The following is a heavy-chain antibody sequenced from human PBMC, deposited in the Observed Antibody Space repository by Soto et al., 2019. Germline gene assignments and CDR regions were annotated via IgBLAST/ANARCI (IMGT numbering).Heavy chain of an antibody. CDR2: FDREVGEA. J-gene: IGHJ6*02. D-gene: IGHD6-13*01. CDR1: GYSLNRLS. CDR3: ARDGGSGYSSSWTNVLPLYYYYYGMDV. Sequence: GASVKVSCKASGYSLNRLSVHWVRQAPGKGLEWMGVFDREVGEAIYAQKFQDRVTMTTDTSTDTAYMELRSLRSDDTAVYYCARDGGSGYSSSWTNVLPLYYYYYGMDVWGQGTTVPVSS. V-gene: IGHV1-24*01.